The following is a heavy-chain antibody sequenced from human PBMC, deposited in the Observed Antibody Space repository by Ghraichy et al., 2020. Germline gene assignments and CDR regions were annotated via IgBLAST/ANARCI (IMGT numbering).Heavy chain of an antibody. V-gene: IGHV3-33*01. CDR1: GFTFSSYG. CDR3: GRGGRGPDYYYYAVDV. J-gene: IGHJ6*02. CDR2: IWYDGSNK. D-gene: IGHD3-10*01. Sequence: GALRLSCAASGFTFSSYGMHWVRQAPGKGLEWVAIIWYDGSNKYYADSVKGRFTISRDNSKNTLYLQMNSLRAEDTAVYYCGRGGRGPDYYYYAVDVWGQGTTVTVSS.